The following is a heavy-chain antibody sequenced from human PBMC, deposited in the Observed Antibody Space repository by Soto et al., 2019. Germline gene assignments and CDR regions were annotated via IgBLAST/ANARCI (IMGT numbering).Heavy chain of an antibody. J-gene: IGHJ3*02. CDR3: ARGRRPYLEINPPYYYGTEYAFDI. D-gene: IGHD3-10*01. CDR1: GYTFTSYD. V-gene: IGHV1-8*01. Sequence: QVQLVQSGAEVKKPGASVKVSCKASGYTFTSYDINWVRQATGQGLEWMGWMNPNSGNTGYAQKFQGIVTMTRNTSISTAYMELRSRRSEDTAVYYCARGRRPYLEINPPYYYGTEYAFDIWGQGTMFTVSS. CDR2: MNPNSGNT.